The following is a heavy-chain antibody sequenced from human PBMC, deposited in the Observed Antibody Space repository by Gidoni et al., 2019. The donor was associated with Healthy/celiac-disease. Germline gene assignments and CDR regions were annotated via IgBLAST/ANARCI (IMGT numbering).Heavy chain of an antibody. CDR2: IYYSGST. CDR1: GGSISSSSYY. D-gene: IGHD1-26*01. V-gene: IGHV4-39*01. CDR3: ARLSPGWDRAFDI. Sequence: QLQLQESGPGLVKPSETLSLTCTVSGGSISSSSYYWGWIRQPPGKGLEWIGSIYYSGSTYYNPSLKSRVTISVDTSKNQFSLKLSSVTAADTAVYYCARLSPGWDRAFDIWGQGTMVTVSS. J-gene: IGHJ3*02.